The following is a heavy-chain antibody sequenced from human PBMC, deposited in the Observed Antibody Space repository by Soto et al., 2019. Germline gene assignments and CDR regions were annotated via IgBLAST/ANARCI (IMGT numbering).Heavy chain of an antibody. J-gene: IGHJ6*02. CDR3: AKTHLPGYSSSWYYYYYYGMDV. D-gene: IGHD6-13*01. Sequence: QVQLVESGGGVVQPGRSLRLSCAASGFTFSSYGVQWVRQAPGKGLEWVAVISYDGSNKYYADSVKGRFTISRDNSKNTLYLQMNSLRAEDTAVYYCAKTHLPGYSSSWYYYYYYGMDVWGQGTTVTVSS. CDR1: GFTFSSYG. V-gene: IGHV3-30*18. CDR2: ISYDGSNK.